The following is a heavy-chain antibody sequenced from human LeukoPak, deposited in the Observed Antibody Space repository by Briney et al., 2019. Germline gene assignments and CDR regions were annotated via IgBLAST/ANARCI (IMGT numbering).Heavy chain of an antibody. CDR2: IYPGGSDT. Sequence: GESLKISCKGSGYSFTSYWNVWVRQMPGKGVEGMGSIYPGGSDTRYSASFKGRVTISGDNSNSTAYLQWSSLKASDTAMYYCARVRYYGSGSYYASYFDYWGQGTLVTVSS. J-gene: IGHJ4*02. CDR1: GYSFTSYW. D-gene: IGHD3-10*01. V-gene: IGHV5-51*01. CDR3: ARVRYYGSGSYYASYFDY.